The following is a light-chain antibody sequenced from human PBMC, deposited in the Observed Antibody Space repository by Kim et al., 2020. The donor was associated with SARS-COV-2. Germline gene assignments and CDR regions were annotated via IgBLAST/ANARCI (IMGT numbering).Light chain of an antibody. CDR3: SSYAGSNNLV. Sequence: SVTISCTGTSSDVGAYNSVSWYQQHPGKAPKLMIYDVTKRLSGVPDRFFGSKSDNTASLTVSGLQAEDDADYYCSSYAGSNNLVFGGGTQLTVL. J-gene: IGLJ2*01. CDR1: SSDVGAYNS. CDR2: DVT. V-gene: IGLV2-8*03.